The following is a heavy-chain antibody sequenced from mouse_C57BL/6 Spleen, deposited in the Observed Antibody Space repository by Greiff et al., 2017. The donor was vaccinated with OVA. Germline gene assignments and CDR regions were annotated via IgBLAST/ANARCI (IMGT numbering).Heavy chain of an antibody. V-gene: IGHV1-82*01. D-gene: IGHD1-1*01. Sequence: VQLQQSGPELVKPGASVKISCKASGYAFSSSWMNWVKQRPGKGLEWIGRIYPGDGDTNYNGKFKGKATLTADKSSSTAYMQLSSLTSEDSAVYFCASYGSSYVNWYFDVWGTGTTVTVSS. CDR1: GYAFSSSW. CDR2: IYPGDGDT. J-gene: IGHJ1*03. CDR3: ASYGSSYVNWYFDV.